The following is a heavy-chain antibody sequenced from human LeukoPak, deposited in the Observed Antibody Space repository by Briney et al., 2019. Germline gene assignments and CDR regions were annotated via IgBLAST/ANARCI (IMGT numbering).Heavy chain of an antibody. V-gene: IGHV1-2*02. CDR3: ARVSGITMVRGLHAKTFDY. CDR2: INPNSGGT. J-gene: IGHJ4*02. D-gene: IGHD3-10*01. Sequence: ASVKVSCKASGYTFTGYYMHWVRQAPGQGLERMGWINPNSGGTNYAQKFQGRVTMTRDTSISTAYMELSRLRSDDTAVYYCARVSGITMVRGLHAKTFDYWGQGTLVTVSS. CDR1: GYTFTGYY.